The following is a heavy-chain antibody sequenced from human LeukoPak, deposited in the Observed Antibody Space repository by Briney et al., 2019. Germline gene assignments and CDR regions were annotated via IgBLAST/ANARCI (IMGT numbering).Heavy chain of an antibody. Sequence: SETLSLTCTVSGGSISSYYWSWIRQPPGKGLEWIGYIYYSGSTNYNPSPKSRVTISVDTSKNQFSLKLSSVTAADTAVYYCARTTKGSGSYYISGFDYWGQGTLVTVSS. CDR3: ARTTKGSGSYYISGFDY. V-gene: IGHV4-59*01. CDR2: IYYSGST. J-gene: IGHJ4*02. CDR1: GGSISSYY. D-gene: IGHD3-10*01.